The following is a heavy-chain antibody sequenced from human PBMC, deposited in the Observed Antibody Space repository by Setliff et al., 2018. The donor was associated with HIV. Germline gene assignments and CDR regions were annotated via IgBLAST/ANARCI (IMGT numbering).Heavy chain of an antibody. Sequence: GGSLRLSCAASGFIFSSHGMHWVRQAPGKGLEWVAFIRYEDSDKQYAGSVKGRFTISRDNSKNTLYLQMNSLRTEDTAVYYCASLPAATQRMAYFQHWGQGTLVTVSS. CDR3: ASLPAATQRMAYFQH. D-gene: IGHD2-2*01. CDR1: GFIFSSHG. V-gene: IGHV3-30*02. CDR2: IRYEDSDK. J-gene: IGHJ1*01.